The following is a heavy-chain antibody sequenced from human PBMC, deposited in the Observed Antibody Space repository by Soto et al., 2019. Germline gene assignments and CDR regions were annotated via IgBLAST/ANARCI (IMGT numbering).Heavy chain of an antibody. J-gene: IGHJ6*02. Sequence: QPGGSLRLSCAASGFTFSSYGMHWVRQAPGKGLEWVAVIWYDGSNKYYADSVKGRFTISRDNSKNTLYLQMNSLRAEDTAVYYCAREIHDDSSGYYYYYYYGMDVWGQGTTVTVSS. CDR2: IWYDGSNK. D-gene: IGHD3-22*01. CDR1: GFTFSSYG. V-gene: IGHV3-33*01. CDR3: AREIHDDSSGYYYYYYYGMDV.